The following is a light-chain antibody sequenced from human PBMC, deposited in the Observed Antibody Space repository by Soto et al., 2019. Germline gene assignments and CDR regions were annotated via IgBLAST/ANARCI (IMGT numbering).Light chain of an antibody. CDR1: ESISSY. CDR2: AAS. Sequence: DIQLTQSPSSLSASVGDRVTITCLASESISSYLNWYQQKPWKAPKLLIYAASSLQSGVPSRFSGSESGTDFTLTISSLQPEDFATYYCQQSYSTPITFGQGTRLEIK. CDR3: QQSYSTPIT. V-gene: IGKV1-39*01. J-gene: IGKJ5*01.